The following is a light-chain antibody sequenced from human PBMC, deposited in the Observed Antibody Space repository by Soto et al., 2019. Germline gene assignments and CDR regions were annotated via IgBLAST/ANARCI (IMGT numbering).Light chain of an antibody. V-gene: IGLV1-47*01. CDR2: RND. CDR1: SSNIESNY. J-gene: IGLJ3*02. CDR3: AAWDDSLSALV. Sequence: QSVLTQPPSASGTPGQRVTISCSGSSSNIESNYVYWYQQLPGSAPKLLIYRNDQRPSGVPDRFSGSKSGTSASLAISGLRSEDEADYYCAAWDDSLSALVFGGGTKLTVL.